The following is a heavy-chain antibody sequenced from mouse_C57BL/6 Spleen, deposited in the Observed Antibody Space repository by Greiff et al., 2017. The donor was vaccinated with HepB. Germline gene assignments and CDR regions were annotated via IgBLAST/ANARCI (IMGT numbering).Heavy chain of an antibody. D-gene: IGHD1-1*01. CDR2: IYPGSGST. V-gene: IGHV1-55*01. CDR1: GYTFTSYW. Sequence: VQLQQPGAELVKPGASVKMSCKASGYTFTSYWITWVKQRPGQGLEWIGDIYPGSGSTNYNEKFKSKATLTVDTSSSTAYMQLSSLTSEGSAVYYCARRVTTVVATGAMDYWGQGTSVTVSS. CDR3: ARRVTTVVATGAMDY. J-gene: IGHJ4*01.